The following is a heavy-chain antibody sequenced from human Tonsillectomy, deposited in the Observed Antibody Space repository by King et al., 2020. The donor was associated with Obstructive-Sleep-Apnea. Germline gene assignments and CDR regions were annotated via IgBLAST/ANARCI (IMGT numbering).Heavy chain of an antibody. CDR3: AREGGGSTGGAAFDI. V-gene: IGHV3-13*04. J-gene: IGHJ3*02. D-gene: IGHD3-16*01. CDR2: IGTAGDT. Sequence: VQLVESGGGLVQPGGSLRLSCAASGFTFSSYDMHWFRQATGKGLEWVSAIGTAGDTYYPGSVKGRFTISRENAKNTFDLQMNSLRAGDTAVYYCAREGGGSTGGAAFDIWGQGTLVTVSS. CDR1: GFTFSSYD.